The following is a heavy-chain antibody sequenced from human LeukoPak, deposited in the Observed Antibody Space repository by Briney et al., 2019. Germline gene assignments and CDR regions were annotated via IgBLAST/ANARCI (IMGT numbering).Heavy chain of an antibody. Sequence: SETLSLTCTVSGGSISSSSYYWGWIRQPPGKGLEWIGSIYCSGSTYYNPSLKSRVTISVDTSKNQFSLKLSSVTAADTAVYYCARNYDYVWGSYPDAGFDYWGQGTLVTVSS. J-gene: IGHJ4*02. D-gene: IGHD3-16*02. CDR3: ARNYDYVWGSYPDAGFDY. CDR2: IYCSGST. CDR1: GGSISSSSYY. V-gene: IGHV4-39*01.